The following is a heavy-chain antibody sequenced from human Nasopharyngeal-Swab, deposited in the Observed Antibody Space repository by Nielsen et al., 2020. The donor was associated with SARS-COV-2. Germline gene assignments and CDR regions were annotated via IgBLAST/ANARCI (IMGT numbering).Heavy chain of an antibody. CDR2: ISSSSSYI. CDR1: GFTFSNYW. J-gene: IGHJ4*02. Sequence: GESLKISCAASGFTFSNYWMNWVRQAPGKGLEWVSSISSSSSYIYYADSVKGRFTISRDNAKNSLYLQMNSLRDEDTAVYYCATNGGYSGYSPFDYWGQGTLVTVSS. CDR3: ATNGGYSGYSPFDY. V-gene: IGHV3-21*01. D-gene: IGHD5-12*01.